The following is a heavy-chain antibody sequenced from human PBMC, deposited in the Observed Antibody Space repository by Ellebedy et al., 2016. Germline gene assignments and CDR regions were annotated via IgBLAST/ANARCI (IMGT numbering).Heavy chain of an antibody. V-gene: IGHV3-30*04. CDR1: GFTFSSYA. CDR2: ISYDGSNK. CDR3: ARARFDDLSGSSSWYVYYYYYMDV. Sequence: GGSLRLSCAASGFTFSSYAMHWVRQAPGKGLEWVAVISYDGSNKYYADSVKGRFTISRDNSKNTLYLQMNSLRAEDTAVYYCARARFDDLSGSSSWYVYYYYYMDVWGKGTTVTVSS. J-gene: IGHJ6*03. D-gene: IGHD6-13*01.